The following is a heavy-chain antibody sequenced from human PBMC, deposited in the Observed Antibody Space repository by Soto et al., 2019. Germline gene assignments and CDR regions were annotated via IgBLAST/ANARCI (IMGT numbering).Heavy chain of an antibody. CDR1: GYTFTSFD. Sequence: QVQLVQSGAEVKKPGASVKVSCKASGYTFTSFDINWVRQPTGQGLEWMGWMNPYSGNTAYAQKCQGRVTMTRNISTSTVYMELSSLRSEDTAFYYGARGGRALVGGAATWFDPWGQGTLVTVSS. V-gene: IGHV1-8*01. CDR3: ARGGRALVGGAATWFDP. J-gene: IGHJ5*02. D-gene: IGHD5-18*01. CDR2: MNPYSGNT.